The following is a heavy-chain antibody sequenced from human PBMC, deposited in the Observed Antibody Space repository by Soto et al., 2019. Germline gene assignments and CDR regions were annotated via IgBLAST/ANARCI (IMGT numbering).Heavy chain of an antibody. CDR1: GFTFSSYW. D-gene: IGHD1-26*01. J-gene: IGHJ4*02. Sequence: GGSLRLSCAASGFTFSSYWMSWVRQAPGKGLEWVANIKQDGSEKYYVDSVKGRFTISRDNAKNSLYLQMNSLRAEDTTVYYCARDIPVGATDYWGQGTLVTVSS. V-gene: IGHV3-7*01. CDR3: ARDIPVGATDY. CDR2: IKQDGSEK.